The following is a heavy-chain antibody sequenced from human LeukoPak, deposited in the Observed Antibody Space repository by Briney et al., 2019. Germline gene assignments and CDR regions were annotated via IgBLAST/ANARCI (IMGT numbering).Heavy chain of an antibody. CDR2: VDNDGSGS. CDR1: GFTFSSYY. D-gene: IGHD2/OR15-2a*01. Sequence: GGSLRLSCAASGFTFSSYYMHWVRQAPGKGLVWVSRVDNDGSGSIYADSVKGRFTTSRDNAKNTVSLQMNSLRVEDTAVYYCARGGFSHGFDLWGQGTRVTVSS. J-gene: IGHJ4*02. CDR3: ARGGFSHGFDL. V-gene: IGHV3-74*01.